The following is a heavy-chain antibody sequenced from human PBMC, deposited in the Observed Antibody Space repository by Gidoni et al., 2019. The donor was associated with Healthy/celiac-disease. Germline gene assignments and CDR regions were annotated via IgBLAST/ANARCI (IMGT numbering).Heavy chain of an antibody. CDR1: GCTFTGYY. V-gene: IGHV1-2*02. Sequence: QVHLLPSVAEVQKPWASVKVSCQASGCTFTGYYMHWVRQAPGQGREWMGWINPNSGGTNYAQKFQGRVTMTRDTSISTAYMELSRLRSDDTAVYYCARERRATMRVGHWGQGTLVTVSS. CDR2: INPNSGGT. J-gene: IGHJ4*02. D-gene: IGHD3-22*01. CDR3: ARERRATMRVGH.